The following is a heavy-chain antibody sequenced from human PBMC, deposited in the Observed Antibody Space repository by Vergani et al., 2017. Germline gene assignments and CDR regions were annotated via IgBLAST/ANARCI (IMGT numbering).Heavy chain of an antibody. Sequence: QVQLVQSGAEVKKPGSSVKVSCKASGGTFSSYAISWVRQAPGQGLEWMGGVIPIFGTANYAQKFQGRVTITADDSTSTAYMELSSLRSEDTDVYYCARDVRFFEWPNYMDVWGKGTTVTVSS. J-gene: IGHJ6*03. CDR2: VIPIFGTA. V-gene: IGHV1-69*01. CDR1: GGTFSSYA. CDR3: ARDVRFFEWPNYMDV. D-gene: IGHD3-3*01.